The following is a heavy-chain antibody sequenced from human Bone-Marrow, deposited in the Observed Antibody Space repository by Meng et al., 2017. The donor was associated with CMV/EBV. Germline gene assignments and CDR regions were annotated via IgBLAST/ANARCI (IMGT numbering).Heavy chain of an antibody. J-gene: IGHJ3*02. V-gene: IGHV1-8*02. Sequence: ASVKVSCKASGYTFSTYEINWVRQATGQGLEWMGWMNPNSGATVFAQKFQGRVTMTRNTSISTAYMELSSLRSEDTAVYYCATYGGRPLPWGYGAFDIWGQGTMVTVSS. CDR2: MNPNSGAT. D-gene: IGHD4-23*01. CDR3: ATYGGRPLPWGYGAFDI. CDR1: GYTFSTYE.